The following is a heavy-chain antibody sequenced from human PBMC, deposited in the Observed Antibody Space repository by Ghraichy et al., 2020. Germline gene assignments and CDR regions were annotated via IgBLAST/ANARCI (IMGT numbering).Heavy chain of an antibody. D-gene: IGHD2-21*02. J-gene: IGHJ3*02. V-gene: IGHV4-39*01. CDR3: ARHENIVVVTAARAFDI. CDR1: GGSISSSSYF. CDR2: IYYYGNT. Sequence: SETLSLTCTVSGGSISSSSYFWGWIRQPPGKGLEWIGSIYYYGNTYYNPSLKSRVTISVDTSKNQFSLKLSSVTAADTAVYYCARHENIVVVTAARAFDIWGQGKMVTVSS.